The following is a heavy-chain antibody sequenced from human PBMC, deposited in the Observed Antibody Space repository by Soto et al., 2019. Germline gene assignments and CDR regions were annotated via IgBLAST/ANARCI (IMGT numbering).Heavy chain of an antibody. CDR2: IYHSGST. V-gene: IGHV4-4*02. CDR1: GGSISSSNW. D-gene: IGHD6-19*01. Sequence: QVQLQESGPGLVKPSGTLSLTCAVSGGSISSSNWWSWVRQPPGKGLEWIGEIYHSGSTNYNPSLKGRVTIAVDKSKNQFSLKLSSVTAADTAVYYFARREWQWLVSRWFDPWGQGTLVTVSS. CDR3: ARREWQWLVSRWFDP. J-gene: IGHJ5*02.